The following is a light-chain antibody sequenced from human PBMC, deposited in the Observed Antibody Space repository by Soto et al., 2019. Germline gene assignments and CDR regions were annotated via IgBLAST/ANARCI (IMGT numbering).Light chain of an antibody. CDR1: SSNIGNNY. J-gene: IGLJ1*01. CDR2: DNN. Sequence: VLTHPPSVSAAPGQKVTMSCSGSSSNIGNNYVSWYQQLPGTAPKLLIYDNNKRPSGIPDRFSGSKSGTSATLGITGLQTGDEADYYCGTWDSSLSAYVFGTGTKVTVL. V-gene: IGLV1-51*01. CDR3: GTWDSSLSAYV.